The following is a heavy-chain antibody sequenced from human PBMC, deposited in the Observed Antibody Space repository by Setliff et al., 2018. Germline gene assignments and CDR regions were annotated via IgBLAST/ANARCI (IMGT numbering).Heavy chain of an antibody. D-gene: IGHD6-6*01. J-gene: IGHJ4*02. CDR3: AKSSGSSSSTNLEY. Sequence: GGSLRLSCTTSGFTFFSYTMNWVRQAPGKGLEWVSAITDDGGTTHYAGSVKGRFTIARDNSNSTLYLQMNSLSVEDTALYYCAKSSGSSSSTNLEYLGPGTLVTVSS. CDR1: GFTFFSYT. CDR2: ITDDGGTT. V-gene: IGHV3-23*01.